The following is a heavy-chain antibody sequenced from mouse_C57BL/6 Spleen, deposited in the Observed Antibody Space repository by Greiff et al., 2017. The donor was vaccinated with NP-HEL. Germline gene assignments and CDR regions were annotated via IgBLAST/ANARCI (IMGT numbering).Heavy chain of an antibody. Sequence: EVQLVESGPGLVKPSQSLSLTCSVSGYSITSCYYWNWIRQLPGNKLEWMGYISYDGSNNYNPSLKNRISITRDTSKNLFFLKLDSVTTEDTATYYCAREDYAWFAYWGQGTLVTVSA. D-gene: IGHD2-4*01. V-gene: IGHV3-6*01. J-gene: IGHJ3*01. CDR2: ISYDGSN. CDR3: AREDYAWFAY. CDR1: GYSITSCYY.